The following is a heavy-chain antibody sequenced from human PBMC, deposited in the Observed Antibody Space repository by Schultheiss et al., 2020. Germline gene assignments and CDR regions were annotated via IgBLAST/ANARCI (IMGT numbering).Heavy chain of an antibody. CDR1: GFTFSSYA. Sequence: GGSLRLSCAASGFTFSSYAMHWVRQAPGKGLEWVAVISYDGSNKYYADSVKGRFTISRDNSKNTLYLQMNSLRAEDTAVYYCARNLHVLRYFDWTFDYWGQGTLVTVSS. J-gene: IGHJ4*02. CDR3: ARNLHVLRYFDWTFDY. CDR2: ISYDGSNK. D-gene: IGHD3-9*01. V-gene: IGHV3-30*04.